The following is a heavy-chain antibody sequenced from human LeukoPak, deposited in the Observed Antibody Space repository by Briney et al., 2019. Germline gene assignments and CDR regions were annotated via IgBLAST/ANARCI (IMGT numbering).Heavy chain of an antibody. Sequence: SETLSLTCTVSGGSVSSGSYYWSWIRQPPGKGLEWIGEINHSGSTNYNPSLKSRVTISVDTSKNQFSLKLSSVTAADTAVYYCARGPGRFTVTTSRWDYWGQGTLVTVSS. V-gene: IGHV4-39*07. CDR1: GGSVSSGSYY. CDR3: ARGPGRFTVTTSRWDY. D-gene: IGHD4-17*01. J-gene: IGHJ4*02. CDR2: INHSGST.